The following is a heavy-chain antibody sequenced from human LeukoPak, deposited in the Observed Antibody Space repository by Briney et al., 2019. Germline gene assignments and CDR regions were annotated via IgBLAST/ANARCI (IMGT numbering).Heavy chain of an antibody. D-gene: IGHD4-17*01. Sequence: YTFTSYDIXWVRQAPGQGLEXMGWMNPNSGNTVYAQKFQGRVTMTRNTSISTAYMELSRLRSEDTAVYYCARGNYGDYDLYYYYYYYMDVWGKGTTVTVSS. CDR1: YTFTSYD. J-gene: IGHJ6*03. CDR3: ARGNYGDYDLYYYYYYYMDV. V-gene: IGHV1-8*01. CDR2: MNPNSGNT.